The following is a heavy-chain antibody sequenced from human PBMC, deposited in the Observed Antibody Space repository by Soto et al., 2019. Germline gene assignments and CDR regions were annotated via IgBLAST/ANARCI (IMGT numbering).Heavy chain of an antibody. CDR2: ISYDGSNK. CDR3: AKEEAAAGTGFRVFDP. J-gene: IGHJ5*02. V-gene: IGHV3-30*18. Sequence: GGSLRLSCAASGFTFSSYGMHWVRQAPGKGLEWVAVISYDGSNKYYADSVKGRFTISRDNSKNTLYLQMNSLRAEDTAVYYCAKEEAAAGTGFRVFDPWGQGTLVTVSS. D-gene: IGHD6-13*01. CDR1: GFTFSSYG.